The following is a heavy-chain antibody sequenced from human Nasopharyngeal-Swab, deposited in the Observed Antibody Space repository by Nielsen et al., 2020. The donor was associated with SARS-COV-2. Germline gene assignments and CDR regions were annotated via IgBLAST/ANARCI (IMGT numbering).Heavy chain of an antibody. Sequence: GESLKISCAASGFTFSSYGMHWVRQAPGKGLEWVAVISYDGSNKYYADSVKGRFTISRDNSKNTLYLQMNSLRAEDTAVYYCAKEAHDTLTGYDLSNYYYYGMDVWGQGTTVTVSS. D-gene: IGHD3-9*01. CDR3: AKEAHDTLTGYDLSNYYYYGMDV. J-gene: IGHJ6*02. CDR1: GFTFSSYG. CDR2: ISYDGSNK. V-gene: IGHV3-30*18.